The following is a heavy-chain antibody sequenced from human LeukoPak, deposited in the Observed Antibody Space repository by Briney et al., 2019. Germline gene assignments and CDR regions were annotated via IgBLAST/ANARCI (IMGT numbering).Heavy chain of an antibody. J-gene: IGHJ5*02. D-gene: IGHD3-10*01. CDR2: ISAYNGNT. CDR1: GYTFTRYG. V-gene: IGHV1-18*01. Sequence: ASVKLSCKASGYTFTRYGISWVRQAPGQGLEWMGWISAYNGNTNYAQKLQGRVTMTTDTSTSTAYMELRSLRSDDTAVYYCARSADLLLWFGEYNNWFDPWGQGTLVTVSS. CDR3: ARSADLLLWFGEYNNWFDP.